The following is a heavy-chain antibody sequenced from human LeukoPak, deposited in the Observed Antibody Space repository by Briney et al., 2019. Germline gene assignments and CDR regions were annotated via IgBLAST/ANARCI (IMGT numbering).Heavy chain of an antibody. Sequence: GGSLRLSCAASGFTFSSTSMSWVRQAPGKGLEWVANIKQDGSEKYYVDSVKGRFTISRDNAKNSLYLQMNSLRAEDTAVYYCARRQYYFDYWGQGTLVTVSS. V-gene: IGHV3-7*01. CDR2: IKQDGSEK. CDR1: GFTFSSTS. D-gene: IGHD4-11*01. CDR3: ARRQYYFDY. J-gene: IGHJ4*02.